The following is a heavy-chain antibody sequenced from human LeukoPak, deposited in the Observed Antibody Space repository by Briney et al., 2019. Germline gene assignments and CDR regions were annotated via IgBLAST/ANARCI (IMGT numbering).Heavy chain of an antibody. D-gene: IGHD3-9*01. CDR1: GYSFTSYW. CDR2: IYPGDSDT. V-gene: IGHV5-51*01. CDR3: ARVNDLLTGHSWFDP. Sequence: GESLKISCKGSGYSFTSYWIGWVRQMPGKGLEWMGIIYPGDSDTRYSPSFQGQVTISADKSISTAYLQWSTLKASDTAMYYCARVNDLLTGHSWFDPWGQGTLVTVSS. J-gene: IGHJ5*02.